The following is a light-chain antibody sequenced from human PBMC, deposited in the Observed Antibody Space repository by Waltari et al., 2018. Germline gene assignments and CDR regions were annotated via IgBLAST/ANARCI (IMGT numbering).Light chain of an antibody. V-gene: IGKV3-20*01. J-gene: IGKJ1*01. CDR3: QQYGSSPRT. Sequence: EIVLTQSPGTLSLSPGERATLSCRASQSVSSSYLAWYQQKPGQAPRLRIYGASSRATGIPDRFSGSGSGTDFTFTISRLEPEDFAVYYCQQYGSSPRTFGQGTKVEIK. CDR1: QSVSSSY. CDR2: GAS.